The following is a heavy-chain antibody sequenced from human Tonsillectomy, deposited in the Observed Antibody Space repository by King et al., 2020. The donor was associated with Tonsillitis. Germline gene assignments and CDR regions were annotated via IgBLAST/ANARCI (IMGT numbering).Heavy chain of an antibody. CDR2: XNTNTGXP. CDR1: GYTFTSYA. CDR3: ARGDLVSGWDNFFAY. J-gene: IGHJ4*02. D-gene: IGHD6-19*01. V-gene: IGHV7-4-1*02. Sequence: VQLVESGSELKKPGASVKVSCKASGYTFTSYAMNWVRQAPGQGXEWXGXXNTNTGXPXXGQGIAGRFVFSLDPSVSTAYLQITGLKSEDTAVNYCARGDLVSGWDNFFAYWGQGNLGIVAS.